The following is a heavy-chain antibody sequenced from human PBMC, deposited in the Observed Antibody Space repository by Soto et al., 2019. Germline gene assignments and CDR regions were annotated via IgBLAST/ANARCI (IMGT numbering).Heavy chain of an antibody. CDR3: AREHHLYDYGDPPSDY. CDR1: GYTFTSYG. CDR2: ISAYNGNT. V-gene: IGHV1-18*01. D-gene: IGHD4-17*01. Sequence: ASVKVSCKASGYTFTSYGISWVRQAPGQGLEWMGWISAYNGNTNYAQKLQGRVTMTTDTSTSTAYMELRSLRSDDTAVYYCAREHHLYDYGDPPSDYWGQGTLVTVSS. J-gene: IGHJ4*02.